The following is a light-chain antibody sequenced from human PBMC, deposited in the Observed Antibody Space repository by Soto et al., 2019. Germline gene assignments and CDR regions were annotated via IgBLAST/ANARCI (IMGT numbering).Light chain of an antibody. V-gene: IGLV2-14*01. CDR2: EVS. CDR3: SSHTPSSTLGL. Sequence: QSVLTQPASVSGSPGQSITISCTGTSSDVGGYNYVSWYQQYPGKAPKLLIYEVSNRPSGVSHRFSGSKSGNTASLTISGLQAEDEADYYCSSHTPSSTLGLFCGGTKVTVL. J-gene: IGLJ3*02. CDR1: SSDVGGYNY.